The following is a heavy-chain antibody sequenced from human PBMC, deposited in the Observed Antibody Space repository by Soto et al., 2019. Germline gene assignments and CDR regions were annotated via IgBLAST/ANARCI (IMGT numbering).Heavy chain of an antibody. J-gene: IGHJ6*02. CDR3: ARVEAGPYYYYYGMDV. D-gene: IGHD6-19*01. V-gene: IGHV4-59*01. Sequence: SETLSLTCAVYGGSFSGYYWSWIRQPPGKGLEWIGYIYYSGSTNYNPSLKSRVTISVDTSKNQFSLKLSSVTAADTAVYYCARVEAGPYYYYYGMDVWGQGTTVTVSS. CDR1: GGSFSGYY. CDR2: IYYSGST.